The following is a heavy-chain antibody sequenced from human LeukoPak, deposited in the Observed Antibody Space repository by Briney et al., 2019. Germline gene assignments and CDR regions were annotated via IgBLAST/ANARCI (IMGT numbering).Heavy chain of an antibody. CDR3: ASLSDFKLAFDI. V-gene: IGHV1-69*05. Sequence: GASVKVSCKASGGTFCSYAISWVRQAPGQGLEWMGRIIPIFGTANYAQKFQGRVTITTDESTSTAYMELSSLRSEDTAVYYCASLSDFKLAFDIWGQGTMVSVSS. D-gene: IGHD3-3*01. CDR1: GGTFCSYA. J-gene: IGHJ3*02. CDR2: IIPIFGTA.